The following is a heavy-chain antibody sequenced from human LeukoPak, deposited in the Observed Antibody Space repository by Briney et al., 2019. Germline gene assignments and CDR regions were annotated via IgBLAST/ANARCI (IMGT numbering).Heavy chain of an antibody. CDR2: IKQDGREK. J-gene: IGHJ3*02. Sequence: PGGSLRLSCAASGFTFSSYWMRLVRQAPGKGLEWVANIKQDGREKYYVDSVKGRFTISRDNAKNSLYLQMNSLRAEDTAVYYCARNDWHYDFWSGYPYDAFDIWGQGTMVTVSS. CDR3: ARNDWHYDFWSGYPYDAFDI. CDR1: GFTFSSYW. D-gene: IGHD3-3*01. V-gene: IGHV3-7*01.